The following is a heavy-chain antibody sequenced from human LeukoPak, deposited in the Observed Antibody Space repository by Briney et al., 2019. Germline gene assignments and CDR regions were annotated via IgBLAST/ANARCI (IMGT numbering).Heavy chain of an antibody. J-gene: IGHJ6*03. CDR1: GFTFSNYG. D-gene: IGHD6-13*01. V-gene: IGHV3-30*02. CDR2: IRYDGGNK. CDR3: AKSVAAAGYYYYYYYMDV. Sequence: GGSLRLPCAASGFTFSNYGMHWVRQAPGKGLEWVAFIRYDGGNKYYADSVKGRFTISRDNSKNTLYLQMNSLRAEDTAVYYCAKSVAAAGYYYYYYYMDVWGKGTTVTVSS.